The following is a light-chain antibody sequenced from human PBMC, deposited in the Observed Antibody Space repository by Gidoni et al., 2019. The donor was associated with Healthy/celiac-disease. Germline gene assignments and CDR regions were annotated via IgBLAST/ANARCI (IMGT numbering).Light chain of an antibody. CDR3: QQYGSSPRE. CDR1: QSVSSSY. V-gene: IGKV3-20*01. Sequence: IVLTQSPGTLSLSPGERATLSCRASQSVSSSYLAWYQQKPGQAPRLLIYGASSRATGIPDRFSGSGSGTDFTLTISRLEPEDFAVYYCQQYGSSPREFXQXTKVEIK. CDR2: GAS. J-gene: IGKJ1*01.